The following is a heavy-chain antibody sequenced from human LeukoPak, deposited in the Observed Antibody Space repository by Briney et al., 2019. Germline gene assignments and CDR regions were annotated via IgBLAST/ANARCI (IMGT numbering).Heavy chain of an antibody. Sequence: SVKVSCKASGGTSSTYTITWVRQAPGQGLEWMGGIIPIFRTPNYAQKFQGKVTITTDESTSTAYMELSSLRSEDTAVYYCAYQPPGDESFDIWGQGTMVTVSS. CDR3: AYQPPGDESFDI. CDR1: GGTSSTYT. D-gene: IGHD3-16*01. J-gene: IGHJ3*02. CDR2: IIPIFRTP. V-gene: IGHV1-69*05.